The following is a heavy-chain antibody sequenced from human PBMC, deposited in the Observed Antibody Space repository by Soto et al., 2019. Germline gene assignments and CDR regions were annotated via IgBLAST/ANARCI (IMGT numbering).Heavy chain of an antibody. D-gene: IGHD3-10*01. CDR3: ARELRTLDRGVTYSMDV. V-gene: IGHV3-48*03. J-gene: IGHJ6*02. CDR1: GFTYGAYE. Sequence: EVQLVESGGGLVQPGGSLRLSCAVSGFTYGAYEMNWVRQAPGKGLEWVAYISSSGSIRYYADSVQGRFTISRDNANNSLYLQMNSLRAEDTAVYYCARELRTLDRGVTYSMDVRGQGTTVTVTS. CDR2: ISSSGSIR.